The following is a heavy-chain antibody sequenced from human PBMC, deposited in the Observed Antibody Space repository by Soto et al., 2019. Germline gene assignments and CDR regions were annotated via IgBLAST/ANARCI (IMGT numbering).Heavy chain of an antibody. J-gene: IGHJ4*02. CDR3: ASDKMATGVLGY. Sequence: ASVKVSCKASGYTFTSYGISWVRQAPGQGLEWMGWISAYNGNTNYAQKLQGRVTMTTDTSTSTAYMGLRSLSSDDTAVYYCASDKMATGVLGYWGQGTLVTVSS. V-gene: IGHV1-18*01. D-gene: IGHD5-12*01. CDR2: ISAYNGNT. CDR1: GYTFTSYG.